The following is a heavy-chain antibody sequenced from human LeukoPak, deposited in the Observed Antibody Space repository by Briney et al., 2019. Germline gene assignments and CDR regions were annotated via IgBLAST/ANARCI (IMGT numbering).Heavy chain of an antibody. CDR2: INHSGST. V-gene: IGHV4-34*01. CDR1: GGSFSGYY. CDR3: ARRLDYSSSWYSRQTFDY. J-gene: IGHJ4*02. Sequence: ETLSLTCSVYGGSFSGYYWSWIRQPPGKGLEWIGEINHSGSTNYNPSLKSRVTISVDTYKNQFSLKLSSVTAADTAVYYCARRLDYSSSWYSRQTFDYWGQGTLVTVSS. D-gene: IGHD6-13*01.